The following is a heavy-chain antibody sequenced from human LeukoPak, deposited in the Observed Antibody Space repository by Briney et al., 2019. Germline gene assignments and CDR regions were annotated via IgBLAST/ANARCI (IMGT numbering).Heavy chain of an antibody. CDR3: ARDYHTYGDYHAFDF. J-gene: IGHJ3*01. D-gene: IGHD4-17*01. Sequence: GGSLRLSCAASGFTFSSYGMHWVRQAPGKGLEWVAFIRYDGSNKYYADSEKGRFTISRDNSKNTLYLQMNSLRAEDTAVYYCARDYHTYGDYHAFDFWGQGTMVTVSS. CDR2: IRYDGSNK. V-gene: IGHV3-30*02. CDR1: GFTFSSYG.